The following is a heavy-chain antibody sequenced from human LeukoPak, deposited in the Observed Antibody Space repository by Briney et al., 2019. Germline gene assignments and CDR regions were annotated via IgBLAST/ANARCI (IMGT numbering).Heavy chain of an antibody. CDR3: ARDLEGRDGYNNDYYYYMDV. Sequence: PSQTLSLTCTVSGGSISSGSYYWSWIRRPSGKGLEWIGRIYTCGSANYNPSLKSRVTISLDTSKNQFSLKLSSVTAADTAVYYCARDLEGRDGYNNDYYYYMDVWGKGTTVTISS. V-gene: IGHV4-61*02. CDR2: IYTCGSA. J-gene: IGHJ6*03. D-gene: IGHD5-24*01. CDR1: GGSISSGSYY.